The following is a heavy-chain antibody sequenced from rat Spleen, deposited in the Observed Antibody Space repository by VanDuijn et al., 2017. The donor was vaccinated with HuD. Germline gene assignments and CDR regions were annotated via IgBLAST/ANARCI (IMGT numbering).Heavy chain of an antibody. CDR3: ARQRTLYYFDY. CDR2: ISTGGGNT. Sequence: EVQLVESGGGLVQPGRSMRLSCAASEFTFSDYYMAWVRQAPTKGLEWVASISTGGGNTFYRDSVKGRFTISRDNARSTLYLQMDSLRSEDTATYFCARQRTLYYFDYWGQGVMVPVSS. D-gene: IGHD3-1*01. CDR1: EFTFSDYY. J-gene: IGHJ2*01. V-gene: IGHV5-25*01.